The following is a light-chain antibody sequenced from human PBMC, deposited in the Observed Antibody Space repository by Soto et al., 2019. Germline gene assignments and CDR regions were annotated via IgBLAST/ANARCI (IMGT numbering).Light chain of an antibody. CDR3: QQYNNWPPLT. Sequence: EIVLTQSPGTLSLSPWERATLSCRASQSVSSSYLAWYQQKPGQAPRLLIYDASNRATGIPARFSGSGSGTDFTLTISSLQSEDFAVYYCQQYNNWPPLTFGGGTKVDIK. J-gene: IGKJ4*01. V-gene: IGKV3-20*01. CDR2: DAS. CDR1: QSVSSSY.